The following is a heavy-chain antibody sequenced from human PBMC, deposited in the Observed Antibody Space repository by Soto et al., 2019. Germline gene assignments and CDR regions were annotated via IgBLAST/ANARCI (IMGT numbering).Heavy chain of an antibody. D-gene: IGHD3-10*01. V-gene: IGHV1-69*13. CDR2: IIPIFGTA. CDR1: GGTFSSYA. Sequence: GASVKVSCKASGGTFSSYAISWVRQAPGQGLEWMGGIIPIFGTANYAQKFQGRVTITADESTSTAYMELSSLRSEDTAVYYCASSRTELWFGFYYYGMDVWGQGTTVTVSS. CDR3: ASSRTELWFGFYYYGMDV. J-gene: IGHJ6*02.